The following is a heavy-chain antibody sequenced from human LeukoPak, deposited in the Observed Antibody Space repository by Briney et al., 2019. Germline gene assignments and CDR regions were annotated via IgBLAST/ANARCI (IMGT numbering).Heavy chain of an antibody. Sequence: GSLRLSCSASGFTGLTNDLTLVRQAPGKGLELVSVLYSDGNTKYADSVQGRFTISRDNSKNTLYLEMNSLSPDDTAVYYCARGVEPLAANTLAYWGQGTLVTVSS. CDR3: ARGVEPLAANTLAY. CDR2: LYSDGNT. CDR1: GFTGLTND. J-gene: IGHJ4*02. V-gene: IGHV3-53*01. D-gene: IGHD1-14*01.